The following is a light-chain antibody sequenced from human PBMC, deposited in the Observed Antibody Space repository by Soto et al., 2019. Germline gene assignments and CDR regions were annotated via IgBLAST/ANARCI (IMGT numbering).Light chain of an antibody. CDR1: QSVSSSY. J-gene: IGKJ5*01. CDR3: QQYGNSRIT. CDR2: VAS. V-gene: IGKV3-20*01. Sequence: EIVWTHSPGTLSLSPGERSTLSCRASQSVSSSYLAFYQQKPGQAPRLLIYVASSRATGIPDRFSGSGSGTDFTLPISRLDAEDFAVYYCQQYGNSRITFGQGTRLEIK.